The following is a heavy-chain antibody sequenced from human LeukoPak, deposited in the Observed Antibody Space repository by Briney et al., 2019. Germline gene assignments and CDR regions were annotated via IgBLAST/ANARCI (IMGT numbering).Heavy chain of an antibody. V-gene: IGHV1-46*01. J-gene: IGHJ5*02. D-gene: IGHD1-26*01. CDR1: GYSFTSYY. Sequence: ASVKVSCKASGYSFTSYYMHWVRQAPGQGIEWMGVINPSGSSGDYVQKFQGRLTMTRDRFTSTDYMEVTSLTSDDTAVYYCARDNSVGETAWWFDPWGQGTLVTVSS. CDR3: ARDNSVGETAWWFDP. CDR2: INPSGSSG.